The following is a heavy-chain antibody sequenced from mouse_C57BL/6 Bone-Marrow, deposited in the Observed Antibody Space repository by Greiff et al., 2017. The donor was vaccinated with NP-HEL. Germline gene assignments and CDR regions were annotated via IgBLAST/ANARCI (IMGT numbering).Heavy chain of an antibody. CDR1: GYTFTSYW. V-gene: IGHV1-55*01. Sequence: QVQLQQPGAELVKPGASVKMSCKASGYTFTSYWITWVKQRPGQGLEWIGDIYPGSGSTNYNEKFKSKATLTVDTSSSTAYMQLSSLTSEDSAVYYCAAVFITTVVGFDYWGQGTTLTVSS. D-gene: IGHD1-1*01. CDR3: AAVFITTVVGFDY. J-gene: IGHJ2*01. CDR2: IYPGSGST.